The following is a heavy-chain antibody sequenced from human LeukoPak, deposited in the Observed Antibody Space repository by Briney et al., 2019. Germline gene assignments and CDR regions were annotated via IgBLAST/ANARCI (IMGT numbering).Heavy chain of an antibody. D-gene: IGHD1-26*01. CDR1: GFTFSAHY. V-gene: IGHV3-72*01. Sequence: GGSLRLSCVASGFTFSAHYMDWVRQAPGKGLEWVGRIRNKANSYTTEYAASVKGRFTISRDDSKNSLYLQMNSLKCEDTAVYYCAREWDSGSYYLGYFDYWGQGTLVTVSS. CDR2: IRNKANSYTT. CDR3: AREWDSGSYYLGYFDY. J-gene: IGHJ4*02.